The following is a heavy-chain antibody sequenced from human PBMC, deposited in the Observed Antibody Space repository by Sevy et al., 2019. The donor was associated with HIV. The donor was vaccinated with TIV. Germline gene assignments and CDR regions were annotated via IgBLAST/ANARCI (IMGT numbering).Heavy chain of an antibody. J-gene: IGHJ6*02. V-gene: IGHV1-2*02. D-gene: IGHD3-10*01. CDR2: INPNSGGT. CDR3: ARDEVYYGSGSYYYGMDV. CDR1: GYTFTGYY. Sequence: ASVKVSCKASGYTFTGYYMHWVRQAPGQGLEWMGWINPNSGGTNYAQKFQGRVTMTRDTSISTAYMELNRLRSDDTAVYYCARDEVYYGSGSYYYGMDVWGQGTTVTVSS.